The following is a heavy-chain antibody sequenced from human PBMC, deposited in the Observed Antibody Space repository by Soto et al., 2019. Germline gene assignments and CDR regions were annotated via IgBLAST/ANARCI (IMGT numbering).Heavy chain of an antibody. V-gene: IGHV3-15*01. CDR1: GCSFSNAW. J-gene: IGHJ1*01. CDR2: IKTKTDGGTP. D-gene: IGHD4-4*01. CDR3: PSVKGYVSNIYYLPSNS. Sequence: WGSLRRPGSAAGCSFSNAWMSWGRQAPEKGLGWTGRIKTKTDGGTPDYAAPVKCRFSISRDESKNTLYLQMNSLKTEDTAVYSCPSVKGYVSNIYYLPSNSWRQGT.